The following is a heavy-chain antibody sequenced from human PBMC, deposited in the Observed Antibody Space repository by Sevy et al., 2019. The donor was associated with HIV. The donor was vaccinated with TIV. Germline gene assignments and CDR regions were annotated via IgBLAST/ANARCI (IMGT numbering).Heavy chain of an antibody. V-gene: IGHV3-23*01. J-gene: IGHJ4*02. CDR3: AKEGPGYNYDSSGYFPS. CDR1: GFSFSTYA. D-gene: IGHD3-22*01. Sequence: GGSLRLSCAASGFSFSTYAMTWVRQAPGKGLERVSAISGSGSNTYNADSVKGRFTISRDNSKNTLYLQMNSLRAEDTAVYYCAKEGPGYNYDSSGYFPSWCQGTLVTVSS. CDR2: ISGSGSNT.